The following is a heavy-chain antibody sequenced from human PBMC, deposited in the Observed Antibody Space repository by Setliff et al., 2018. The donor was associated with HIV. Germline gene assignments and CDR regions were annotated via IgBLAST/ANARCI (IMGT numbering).Heavy chain of an antibody. CDR3: ARQAYTINMVRGVLSPRFYYYMDV. CDR2: IKEYGSDK. J-gene: IGHJ6*03. D-gene: IGHD3-10*01. CDR1: GITISRSW. V-gene: IGHV3-7*03. Sequence: PGGSLRLSCAASGITISRSWMNWVRQAPGKGLEWVANIKEYGSDKYYVDSVKGRFIISRDDAKNSLSLQMNSLRAEDTALYYCARQAYTINMVRGVLSPRFYYYMDVWGKGTTVTVSS.